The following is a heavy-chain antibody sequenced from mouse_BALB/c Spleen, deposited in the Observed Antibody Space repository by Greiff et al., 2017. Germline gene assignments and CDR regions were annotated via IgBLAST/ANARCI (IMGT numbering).Heavy chain of an antibody. J-gene: IGHJ4*01. V-gene: IGHV3-6*02. CDR1: GYSITSGYY. CDR3: ARDRYDWYYAMDY. Sequence: EVQLKESGPGLVKPSQSLSLTCSVTGYSITSGYYWNWIRQFPGNKLEWMGYISYDGSNNYNPSLKNRISITRDTSKNQFFLKLNSVTTEDTATYYCARDRYDWYYAMDYWGQGTSVTVSS. CDR2: ISYDGSN. D-gene: IGHD2-14*01.